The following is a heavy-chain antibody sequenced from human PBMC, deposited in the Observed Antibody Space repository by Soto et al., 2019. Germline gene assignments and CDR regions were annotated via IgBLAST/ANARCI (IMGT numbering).Heavy chain of an antibody. CDR3: ARGPPWYSSSYVFDS. V-gene: IGHV3-53*01. CDR1: GFTVSSNY. CDR2: IYSGGST. D-gene: IGHD6-6*01. J-gene: IGHJ4*02. Sequence: GGSLRLSCAASGFTVSSNYMSWVRQAPGKGLEWVSVIYSGGSTYYADSVKGRFTISRDNSKNTLYLQMNSLRAEDTAVYYCARGPPWYSSSYVFDSWGQGTLVTVSS.